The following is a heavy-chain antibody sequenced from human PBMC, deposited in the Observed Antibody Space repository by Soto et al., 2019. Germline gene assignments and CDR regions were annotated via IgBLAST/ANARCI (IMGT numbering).Heavy chain of an antibody. V-gene: IGHV1-69*14. CDR3: ARDLGSGYDPGDY. J-gene: IGHJ4*02. Sequence: QVQLVQSGAEVKKPGSSVKVSCKASGDTFSGYSISWVRQAPGQGLEWMGGIIPLFGTTNYAKRLQGRVTITADNSTRKAYMELSSLKSADHDIYSCARDLGSGYDPGDYWGQGTLVTVSS. D-gene: IGHD5-12*01. CDR1: GDTFSGYS. CDR2: IIPLFGTT.